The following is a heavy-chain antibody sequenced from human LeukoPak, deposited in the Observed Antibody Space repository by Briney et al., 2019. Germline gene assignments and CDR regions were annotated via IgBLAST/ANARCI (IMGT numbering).Heavy chain of an antibody. CDR3: VREAGYCTEASRSNTNWFDP. V-gene: IGHV3-23*01. CDR1: GFVFSSHA. Sequence: GGSLRLSCVASGFVFSSHAMSWVRQAPGKGLEWVAAISNGYYYADSVKGRFTISRDNSKNTVYLQMSSLRAEDTAVYFCVREAGYCTEASRSNTNWFDPWGQGTLVTVSS. D-gene: IGHD2-8*02. CDR2: ISNGY. J-gene: IGHJ5*02.